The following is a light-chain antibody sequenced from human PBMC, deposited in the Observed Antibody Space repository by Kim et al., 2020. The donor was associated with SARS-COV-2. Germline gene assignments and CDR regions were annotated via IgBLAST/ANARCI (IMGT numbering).Light chain of an antibody. CDR2: EVS. J-gene: IGLJ1*01. Sequence: QSALTQPASVSGSPGQSITISCTGTSSDVGSYNLVSWYQQHPGKAPKLMIYEVSKRPSGVSNRFSGSKSGNTASLTISGLQAEDVADYYCCSYAGSSTFYVPGTGTKVTVL. CDR3: CSYAGSSTFYV. V-gene: IGLV2-23*02. CDR1: SSDVGSYNL.